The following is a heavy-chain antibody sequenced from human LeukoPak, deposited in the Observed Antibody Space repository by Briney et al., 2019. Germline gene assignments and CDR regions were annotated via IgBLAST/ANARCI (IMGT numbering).Heavy chain of an antibody. CDR1: GFTFSSYG. CDR2: ISYDGSNK. D-gene: IGHD3-9*01. J-gene: IGHJ6*02. CDR3: AKAGETDWLLDYYYYGMDV. V-gene: IGHV3-30*18. Sequence: PGGSLRLSCAASGFTFSSYGMHWVRQAPGKGLEWVAVISYDGSNKYYADSVKGRFTISRDNSRNTLYLQMNSLRAEDTAVYYCAKAGETDWLLDYYYYGMDVWGQGTTVTVSS.